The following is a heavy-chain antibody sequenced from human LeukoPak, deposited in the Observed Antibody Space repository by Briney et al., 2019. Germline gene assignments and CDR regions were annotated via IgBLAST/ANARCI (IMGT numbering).Heavy chain of an antibody. CDR1: GFTFSSYA. V-gene: IGHV3-23*05. J-gene: IGHJ6*02. CDR2: IYSSGDT. Sequence: PGGSLRLSCAASGFTFSSYAMSWVRQAPGKGLEWVSVIYSSGDTHYADSVKGRFIISRDNPRNTLYLQMNSLRVEDTAVYYCARGLPKDVWGQGTTVTVSS. CDR3: ARGLPKDV.